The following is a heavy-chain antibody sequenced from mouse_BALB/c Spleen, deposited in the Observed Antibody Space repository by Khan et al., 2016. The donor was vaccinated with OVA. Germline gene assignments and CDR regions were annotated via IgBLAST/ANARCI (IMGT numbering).Heavy chain of an antibody. V-gene: IGHV1-81*01. CDR1: GYTFTDYV. CDR2: IFPGSGTH. D-gene: IGHD2-14*01. Sequence: VHLQESGPELVKPGASLKVSCKASGYTFTDYVIGWVSQRTSQGLELIVDIFPGSGTHYYNENFKDTATLTQDKSSNTAYMPLSRLTSEDSAVYVCARGGYSVFAYWGQGTLVTVSA. J-gene: IGHJ3*01. CDR3: ARGGYSVFAY.